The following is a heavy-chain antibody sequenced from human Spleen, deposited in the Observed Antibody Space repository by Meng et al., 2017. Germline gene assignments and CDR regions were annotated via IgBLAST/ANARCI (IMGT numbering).Heavy chain of an antibody. Sequence: GESLKISCAASGFTVSGDALHWVRQAPGKGLEWLAVTSSEGNIPYYADSVKGRFTISRDNSKNTLYLQIDSLRPEDTAVYFCARDRHTNGWYETVDVWGQGTMVTVSS. J-gene: IGHJ3*01. CDR2: TSSEGNIP. V-gene: IGHV3-30*19. D-gene: IGHD6-19*01. CDR1: GFTVSGDA. CDR3: ARDRHTNGWYETVDV.